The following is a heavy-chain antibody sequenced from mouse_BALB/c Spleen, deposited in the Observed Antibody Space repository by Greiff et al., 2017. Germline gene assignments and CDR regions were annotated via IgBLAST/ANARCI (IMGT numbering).Heavy chain of an antibody. J-gene: IGHJ4*01. D-gene: IGHD2-10*02. CDR3: ATYGNYAMDY. Sequence: QVQLQQPGAELVKPGASVKLSCKASGYTFTSYWMHWVKQRPGQGLEWIGEINPSNGRTNYNEKFKSKATLTVDKSSSTAYMQLSSLTSEDSAVYYGATYGNYAMDYWGQGTSVTVSS. CDR1: GYTFTSYW. V-gene: IGHV1S81*02. CDR2: INPSNGRT.